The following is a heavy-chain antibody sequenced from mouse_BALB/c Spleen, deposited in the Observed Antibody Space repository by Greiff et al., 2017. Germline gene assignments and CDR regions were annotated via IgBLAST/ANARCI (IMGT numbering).Heavy chain of an antibody. CDR1: GYTFTSYY. D-gene: IGHD2-4*01. CDR3: ARWDYALYYYAMDY. J-gene: IGHJ4*01. Sequence: QVQLKQSGAELVKPGASVKLSCKASGYTFTSYYMYWVKQRPGQGLEWIGGINPSNGGTNFNEKFKGKATLTADKSSSTAYMQLSSLTSEDSAVYFCARWDYALYYYAMDYRGQGTSVTVSS. CDR2: INPSNGGT. V-gene: IGHV1-53*01.